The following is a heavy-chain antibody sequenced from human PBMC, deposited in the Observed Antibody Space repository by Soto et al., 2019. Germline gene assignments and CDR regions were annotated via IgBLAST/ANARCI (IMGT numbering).Heavy chain of an antibody. J-gene: IGHJ5*02. Sequence: ASVKVSCKASGYTFSGYGINWLRQAPGQGLEWMGWIGPHNDKTGIAQNFRGRVTMTTDTSTNTVYMELRSLRSDDTAVYYCARDSRRLPDSCFDPRGQGTLVTVSS. CDR3: ARDSRRLPDSCFDP. CDR1: GYTFSGYG. CDR2: IGPHNDKT. D-gene: IGHD2-21*02. V-gene: IGHV1-18*01.